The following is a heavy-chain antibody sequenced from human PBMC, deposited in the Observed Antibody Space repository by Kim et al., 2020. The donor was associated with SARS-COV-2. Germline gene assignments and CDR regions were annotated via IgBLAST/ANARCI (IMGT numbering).Heavy chain of an antibody. CDR3: ARLGGTSVRGRFDP. D-gene: IGHD3-10*01. CDR1: GGSISSSSYY. V-gene: IGHV4-39*01. Sequence: SETLSLTCTVSGGSISSSSYYWGWIRQPPGKGLEWIGSIYYSGSTYYNPSLKSRVTISVDTSKNQFSLKLSSVTAADTAVYYCARLGGTSVRGRFDPWGQGTLVTVSS. J-gene: IGHJ5*02. CDR2: IYYSGST.